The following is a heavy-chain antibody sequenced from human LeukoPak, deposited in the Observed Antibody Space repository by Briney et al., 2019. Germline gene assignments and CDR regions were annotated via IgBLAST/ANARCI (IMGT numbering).Heavy chain of an antibody. CDR2: IYYSGST. D-gene: IGHD4-17*01. CDR1: GGSISSYY. J-gene: IGHJ4*02. Sequence: SETLSLTCTVSGGSISSYYWSWIRQPPGEGLEWIGYIYYSGSTNYNPSLKSRVTISVDTSKNQFSLKLSSVTAADTAVYYCARVGDGRVRGWGQGTLVTVSS. V-gene: IGHV4-59*01. CDR3: ARVGDGRVRG.